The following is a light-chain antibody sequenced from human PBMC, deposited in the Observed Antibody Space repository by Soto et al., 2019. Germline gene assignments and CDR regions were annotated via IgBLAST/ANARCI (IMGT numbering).Light chain of an antibody. Sequence: QSVLTQPPSASGTPGQRVTISCSGSSSNIGRNTVNWYQQLPGTAPKLLIYSNNQRPSGVPDRFSASKSGTSASLAVSGLQSEDEADYYCAAWDDSLNGGVFGGGTKLTVL. V-gene: IGLV1-44*01. CDR2: SNN. J-gene: IGLJ3*02. CDR3: AAWDDSLNGGV. CDR1: SSNIGRNT.